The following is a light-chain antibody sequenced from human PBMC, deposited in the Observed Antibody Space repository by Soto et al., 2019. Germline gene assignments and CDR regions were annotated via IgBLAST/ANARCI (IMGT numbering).Light chain of an antibody. CDR2: EVS. CDR1: SSDVGAYDY. Sequence: QSALTQPASVSGSPGQSITISCTGTSSDVGAYDYVSWYQQHPDKATKLMIYEVSNRPSGVFNRFSGSKSVNTATLTISGLQTEDEADYYCSSYTSSSTRVFGTGTKVTVL. CDR3: SSYTSSSTRV. J-gene: IGLJ1*01. V-gene: IGLV2-14*03.